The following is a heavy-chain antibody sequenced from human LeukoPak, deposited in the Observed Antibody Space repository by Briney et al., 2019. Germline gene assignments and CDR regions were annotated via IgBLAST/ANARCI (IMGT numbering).Heavy chain of an antibody. D-gene: IGHD3-22*01. CDR3: ARFRAYSSGYLLYDAFDI. J-gene: IGHJ3*02. CDR2: MNPNSGNT. V-gene: IGHV1-8*01. CDR1: GYTFTSYD. Sequence: GASVKVSCKASGYTFTSYDINWVRQATGQGLEWMGWMNPNSGNTGYAQKFQGRVTMTRNTSISTAYMELSSLRSEDTAVYYCARFRAYSSGYLLYDAFDIWGQGTMVTVSS.